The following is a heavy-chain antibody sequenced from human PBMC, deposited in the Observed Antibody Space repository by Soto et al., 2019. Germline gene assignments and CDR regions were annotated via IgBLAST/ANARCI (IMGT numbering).Heavy chain of an antibody. J-gene: IGHJ5*02. CDR1: GVTFSTAR. Sequence: GRDLRDPYAGSGVTFSTARKNWVRQPPGKGLEWVDRIKSKTDGGTTDYAAPVKGRFTISRDDSKNTLYLQMNSLKTEDTALYYCTIEGDYYDRSGHNWFDPWGQGP. CDR3: TIEGDYYDRSGHNWFDP. CDR2: IKSKTDGGTT. D-gene: IGHD3-22*01. V-gene: IGHV3-15*07.